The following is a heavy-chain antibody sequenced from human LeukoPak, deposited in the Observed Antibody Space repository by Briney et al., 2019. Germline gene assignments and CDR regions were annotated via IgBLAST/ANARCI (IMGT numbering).Heavy chain of an antibody. CDR2: INWYGGST. CDR3: WRDRVEISRNDVEI. Sequence: GGSLRLSCAASGFTFDDYGMSWVRQAPGKGLEWVSNINWYGGSTGYADSVKGRFTISRDNAKKSLYLQMNSLKAEETALYYSWRDRVEISRNDVEIWGQGTMVTVSS. D-gene: IGHD2-21*01. CDR1: GFTFDDYG. J-gene: IGHJ3*02. V-gene: IGHV3-20*04.